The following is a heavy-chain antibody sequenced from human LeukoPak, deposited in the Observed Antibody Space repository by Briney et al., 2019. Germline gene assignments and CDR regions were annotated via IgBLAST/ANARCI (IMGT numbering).Heavy chain of an antibody. D-gene: IGHD3-22*01. CDR3: ARGTYYYDSSGYYSQDY. CDR2: ISGSGGST. V-gene: IGHV3-23*01. Sequence: GRSLRLACAAYGFTFSSYAMSWVRHAPGKGLEWVSAISGSGGSTYYADSVKGRFTISRDNSKNTLYLQMNSLRAEDTAVYYCARGTYYYDSSGYYSQDYWGQGTLVTVSS. J-gene: IGHJ4*02. CDR1: GFTFSSYA.